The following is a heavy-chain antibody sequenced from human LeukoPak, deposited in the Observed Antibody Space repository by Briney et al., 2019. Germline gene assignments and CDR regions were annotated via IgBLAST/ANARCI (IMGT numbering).Heavy chain of an antibody. Sequence: ATVKISCKVSGCTFTDYYMHWVQQAPGKGLEWMGLVDPEDGETIYAEKFQARVTITADTSTDTAYMELSSLRSEDTAVYYCATIENSSSSRAFDIWGQGTMVTVSS. CDR3: ATIENSSSSRAFDI. CDR1: GCTFTDYY. CDR2: VDPEDGET. V-gene: IGHV1-69-2*01. D-gene: IGHD6-6*01. J-gene: IGHJ3*02.